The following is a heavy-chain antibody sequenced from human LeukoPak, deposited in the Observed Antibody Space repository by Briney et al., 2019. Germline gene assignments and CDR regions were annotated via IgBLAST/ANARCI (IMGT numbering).Heavy chain of an antibody. CDR2: IKQDGSDK. CDR1: GFTFSSYW. CDR3: ARDGGRKEDY. D-gene: IGHD6-25*01. J-gene: IGHJ4*02. Sequence: GGSLRLSCAASGFTFSSYWMTWVRQASGKGLEWVANIKQDGSDKYYVDSVKGRFTMSRDNAKNSLFLQMNSLRAEDTAVYYCARDGGRKEDYWGQGTLVTVSS. V-gene: IGHV3-7*01.